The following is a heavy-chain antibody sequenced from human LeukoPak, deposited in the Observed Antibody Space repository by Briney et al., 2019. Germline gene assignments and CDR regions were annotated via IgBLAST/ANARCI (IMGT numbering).Heavy chain of an antibody. CDR1: GFTFSSYS. CDR2: ISSSSSYI. D-gene: IGHD2-2*01. V-gene: IGHV3-21*01. Sequence: PGGSLRLSCAASGFTFSSYSMNWVRQAPGKGLEWVSSISSSSSYIYYADSVKGRFTISRDNAKNSLYLQMISLRAEDTAVYYCARDGIRIVVVPAAEYYYYYGMDVWGQGTTVTVSS. CDR3: ARDGIRIVVVPAAEYYYYYGMDV. J-gene: IGHJ6*02.